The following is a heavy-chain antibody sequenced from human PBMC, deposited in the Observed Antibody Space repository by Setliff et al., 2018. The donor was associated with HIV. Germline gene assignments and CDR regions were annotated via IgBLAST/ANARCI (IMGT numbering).Heavy chain of an antibody. CDR3: ARMDPMVRGVLDY. CDR2: IDWDDDK. J-gene: IGHJ4*02. Sequence: TLSLTLTCTFSGFSLSTSGMCVSWIRQPPGKALEWLARIDWDDDKYYSTSLKTRLTISKDTSKSQVVLTMTNMDPVDTATYYCARMDPMVRGVLDYWGQGTLVTVSS. V-gene: IGHV2-70*11. CDR1: GFSLSTSGMC. D-gene: IGHD3-10*01.